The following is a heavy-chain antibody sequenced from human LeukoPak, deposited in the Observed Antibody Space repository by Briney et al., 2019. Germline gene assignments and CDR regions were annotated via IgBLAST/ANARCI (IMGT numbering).Heavy chain of an antibody. Sequence: SETLSLTCTVSGNSISSGYYGGWIRTPPGKGLEWIGIIYHSGGTYYNLSLKSRVTISVDTSKNQFSLKLSSVTAADTAVYYCARGMVRGVIVDYWGQGTLVTVSS. CDR2: IYHSGGT. CDR3: ARGMVRGVIVDY. D-gene: IGHD3-10*01. CDR1: GNSISSGYY. J-gene: IGHJ4*02. V-gene: IGHV4-38-2*02.